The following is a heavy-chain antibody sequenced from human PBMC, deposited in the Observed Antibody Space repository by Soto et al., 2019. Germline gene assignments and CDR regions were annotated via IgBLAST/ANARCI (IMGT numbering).Heavy chain of an antibody. D-gene: IGHD1-26*01. CDR2: ISYDGSNT. Sequence: QVQLVESGGGVVQPGWYLRLSCAASGFSIRDYGMEWVRQAPGKGLEWVALISYDGSNTYYADSVKGRFTISRDNSEDTLCLQMTGLRREDTAVYYCAQGAGVRLSLGMDVWGQGTTVTVSS. V-gene: IGHV3-30*03. CDR3: AQGAGVRLSLGMDV. CDR1: GFSIRDYG. J-gene: IGHJ6*02.